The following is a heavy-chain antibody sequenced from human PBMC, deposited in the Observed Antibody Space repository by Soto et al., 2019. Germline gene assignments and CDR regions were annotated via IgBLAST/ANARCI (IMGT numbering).Heavy chain of an antibody. D-gene: IGHD6-6*01. CDR2: ISYDGSNK. CDR1: GFTFSSYS. Sequence: PGGSLRLSCAASGFTFSSYSMQWVRPAPGKGLDWVAVISYDGSNKYYADSVKGRFTITRDNSQNTQYLHASSLRPDDTAVYYCARVYSSLDYGIDYWGQGTLVTVSS. CDR3: ARVYSSLDYGIDY. V-gene: IGHV3-30-3*01. J-gene: IGHJ4*02.